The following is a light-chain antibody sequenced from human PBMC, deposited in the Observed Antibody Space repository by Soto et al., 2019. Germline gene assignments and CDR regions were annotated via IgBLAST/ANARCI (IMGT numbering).Light chain of an antibody. CDR3: CSYAGLDTHYA. V-gene: IGLV2-11*01. Sequence: QSALTQPRTVSVSPGQSVTISCTGTSSDVGAYDFVSWYQQHPGRAPKLMIYDVFKRPSGVPERFSGSKSGNTASLTISGLQAEDEADYYCCSYAGLDTHYAFATGTKLTVL. CDR2: DVF. J-gene: IGLJ1*01. CDR1: SSDVGAYDF.